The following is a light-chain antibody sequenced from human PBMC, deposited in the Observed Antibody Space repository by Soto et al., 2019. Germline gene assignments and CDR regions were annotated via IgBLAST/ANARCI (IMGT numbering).Light chain of an antibody. CDR3: SSHTSSSTSYV. CDR2: EVS. V-gene: IGLV2-14*01. J-gene: IGLJ1*01. CDR1: SSDVGSYDH. Sequence: QSVLTQPASVSGSPGPSITISCSGTSSDVGSYDHVAWCQQFPGKTPKLMIYEVSNRHSGVSNXXSGSKSGNKASLTISGLQAEDEADYYCSSHTSSSTSYVFGSGTKVTV.